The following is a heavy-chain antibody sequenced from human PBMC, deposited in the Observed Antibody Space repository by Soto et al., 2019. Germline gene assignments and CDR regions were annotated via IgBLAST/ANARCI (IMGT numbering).Heavy chain of an antibody. CDR3: ARDPGYYYYGMDV. J-gene: IGHJ6*02. V-gene: IGHV4-39*07. Sequence: SETLSLTCTVSGGSISSNNYFCGWIRQPPGKGLEWIASVYYTGSPYYNSSLKSRVTISVDTSKSQFSLNLSSVTAADTAVYYCARDPGYYYYGMDVWGQGTTVTVSS. CDR2: VYYTGSP. CDR1: GGSISSNNYF. D-gene: IGHD3-10*01.